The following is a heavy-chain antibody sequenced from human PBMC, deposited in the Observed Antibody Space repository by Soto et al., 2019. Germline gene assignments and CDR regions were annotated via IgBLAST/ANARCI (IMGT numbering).Heavy chain of an antibody. D-gene: IGHD6-19*01. CDR1: GFTFSSYG. CDR3: ARGYSSGWSRIDY. Sequence: GGSLRLSCAASGFTFSSYGMHWVRQAPGKGLEWVAVIWYDGSNKYYADSVKGRFTISRDNSKNTLYLQMNSLRAEDTAVYYCARGYSSGWSRIDYWGQGTLVTVSS. V-gene: IGHV3-33*01. J-gene: IGHJ4*02. CDR2: IWYDGSNK.